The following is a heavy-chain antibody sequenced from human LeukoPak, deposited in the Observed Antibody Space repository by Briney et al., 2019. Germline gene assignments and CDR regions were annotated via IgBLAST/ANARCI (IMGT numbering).Heavy chain of an antibody. CDR2: ISHSSTTI. V-gene: IGHV3-48*01. J-gene: IGHJ4*02. CDR3: ARTPGGNSGDY. D-gene: IGHD4-23*01. CDR1: GFTFSSNS. Sequence: PGGSLRLSCAASGFTFSSNSMNWVRQAPGKGLEWLSYISHSSTTIHYADSVKGRFTISRDNAKNSLYLQMNSLRAEDTAVYYCARTPGGNSGDYWGQGTLVTVSS.